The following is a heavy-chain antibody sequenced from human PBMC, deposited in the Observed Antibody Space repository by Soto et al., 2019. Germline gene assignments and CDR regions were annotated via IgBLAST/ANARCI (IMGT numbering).Heavy chain of an antibody. CDR3: ARDTGYCSGGSCDAFDI. D-gene: IGHD2-15*01. V-gene: IGHV1-69*13. J-gene: IGHJ3*02. Sequence: GXSVKVSCEASGGTFSSYAISWVRQAPGQGLEWMGGIIPIFGTANYAQKFQGRVTITADESTSTAYMELSSLRSEDTAVYYCARDTGYCSGGSCDAFDIWGQGPMVTV. CDR2: IIPIFGTA. CDR1: GGTFSSYA.